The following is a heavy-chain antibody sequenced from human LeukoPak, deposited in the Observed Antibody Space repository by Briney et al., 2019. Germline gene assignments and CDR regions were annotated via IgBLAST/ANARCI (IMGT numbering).Heavy chain of an antibody. CDR3: ARETIGYYGSGSYYNLDY. CDR1: GGTFSSYA. Sequence: GASVKASCKASGGTFSSYAISWVRQAPGQGLEWVGGIIPIFGTANYAQKFQGRVTITTDESTSTAYMELSSLRSEDTAVYYCARETIGYYGSGSYYNLDYWGQGTLVTVSS. V-gene: IGHV1-69*05. D-gene: IGHD3-10*01. J-gene: IGHJ4*02. CDR2: IIPIFGTA.